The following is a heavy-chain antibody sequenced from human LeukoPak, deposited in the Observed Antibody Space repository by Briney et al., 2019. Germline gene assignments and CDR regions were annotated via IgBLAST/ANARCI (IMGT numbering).Heavy chain of an antibody. V-gene: IGHV4-59*01. CDR3: ARQNGDGAFDI. Sequence: PSETLSLTCTVSGGSISSYYWSWIRQPPGKGLEWIGYIYYSGSTKYNPSLKSRVTISVDTSKNQFSLRLSSVTAADTAVYYCARQNGDGAFDIWGQGTMVTVSS. J-gene: IGHJ3*02. D-gene: IGHD3-10*01. CDR2: IYYSGST. CDR1: GGSISSYY.